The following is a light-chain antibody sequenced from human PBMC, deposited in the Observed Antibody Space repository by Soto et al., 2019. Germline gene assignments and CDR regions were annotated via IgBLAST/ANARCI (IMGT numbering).Light chain of an antibody. CDR1: SXDVGGYIY. CDR2: DVT. Sequence: QSALPQPASVSGSPGQSITIFCTGTSXDVGGYIYVSWYQQHPGKAPKLMIYDVTSRPSGVSYRFSGSKSGNTASLTISGLQAEDEADYYCSSYTTSSSYVFGTGTKITGL. J-gene: IGLJ1*01. V-gene: IGLV2-14*01. CDR3: SSYTTSSSYV.